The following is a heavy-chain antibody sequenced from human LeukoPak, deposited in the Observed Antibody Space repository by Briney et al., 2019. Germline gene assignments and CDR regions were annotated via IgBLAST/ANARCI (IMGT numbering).Heavy chain of an antibody. D-gene: IGHD5-24*01. CDR2: INFSGGTT. Sequence: ASVKVSCKASGYTFTGYYMHWVRQAPGQGLEWMGIINFSGGTTSYPQKFQGRVTMTRDTSTSTVYMELSSLRSEDTAVYYCASRRDGSNYAAFDIWGQGTMVTVSS. CDR3: ASRRDGSNYAAFDI. CDR1: GYTFTGYY. V-gene: IGHV1-46*01. J-gene: IGHJ3*02.